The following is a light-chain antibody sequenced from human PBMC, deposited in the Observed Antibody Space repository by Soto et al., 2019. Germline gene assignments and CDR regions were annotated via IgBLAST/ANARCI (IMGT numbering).Light chain of an antibody. J-gene: IGKJ5*01. CDR2: GAS. Sequence: EIVMTQSPATLSVSPGERATLSCRASQSVSSYLAWYQQKPGQAPRLLIYGASNRATGIPARFSGSGSGTDFTLTISSLEPEDFAVYYCQQRSNWPSITFGQGTRLEIK. V-gene: IGKV3-11*01. CDR3: QQRSNWPSIT. CDR1: QSVSSY.